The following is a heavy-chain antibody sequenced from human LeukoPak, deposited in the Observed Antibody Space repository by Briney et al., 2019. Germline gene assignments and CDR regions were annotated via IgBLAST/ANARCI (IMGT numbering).Heavy chain of an antibody. J-gene: IGHJ4*02. CDR3: TTVDLTGYSEYYFDY. V-gene: IGHV3-15*01. CDR1: GFTFSNAW. CDR2: IKSKTDGGTT. Sequence: KPGGSLRLSCAASGFTFSNAWMSWVRQAPGKGLEWVGRIKSKTDGGTTDYAAPVKGRFTISRDDSKNTLYLQMNSLKTEDTAVYYCTTVDLTGYSEYYFDYWGQGTLVTVSS. D-gene: IGHD3-9*01.